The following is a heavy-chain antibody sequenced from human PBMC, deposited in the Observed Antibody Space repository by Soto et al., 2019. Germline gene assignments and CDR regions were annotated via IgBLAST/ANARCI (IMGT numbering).Heavy chain of an antibody. CDR1: GFTFSSYA. CDR3: AKRSRSSTFDY. Sequence: EVQLLESGGGLVQPGASLRLSCAASGFTFSSYAMSWVRQAPGKGLEWVSVISGSDDSTYYADSVKGRFTISRDNSKNLLYMQMNSLRAEDTAVYYCAKRSRSSTFDYWGQGTLVTDSS. J-gene: IGHJ4*02. CDR2: ISGSDDST. V-gene: IGHV3-23*01. D-gene: IGHD6-6*01.